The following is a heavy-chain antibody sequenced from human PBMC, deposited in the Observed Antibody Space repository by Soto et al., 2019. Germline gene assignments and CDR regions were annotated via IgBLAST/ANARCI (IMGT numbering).Heavy chain of an antibody. J-gene: IGHJ5*02. D-gene: IGHD1-1*01. CDR2: IYATGTT. V-gene: IGHV4-4*07. CDR1: GASISGFY. CDR3: VRDGTKTLRDWFDP. Sequence: PSETLSLTCTVSGASISGFYWSWIRKSAGKGLEWIGRIYATGTTDYNPSLKSRVVMSVDTSKKQFSLKLRSVTAADTAVYYCVRDGTKTLRDWFDPWGKGISVTVSS.